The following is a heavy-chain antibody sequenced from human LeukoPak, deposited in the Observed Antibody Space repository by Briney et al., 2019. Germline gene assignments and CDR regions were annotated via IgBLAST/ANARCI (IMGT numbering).Heavy chain of an antibody. D-gene: IGHD5-18*01. CDR3: TRGHAAMGEH. CDR2: IHSNDDT. J-gene: IGHJ4*02. CDR1: DFNVIPNY. V-gene: IGHV3-53*01. Sequence: PGGSLRLSCAVSDFNVIPNYMTWVRQAPEKGLECISVIHSNDDTYYAASVRGRFTISRDTSNYMLYLQMNSLRAEDTAIYFCTRGHAAMGEHWGQGILVTVSS.